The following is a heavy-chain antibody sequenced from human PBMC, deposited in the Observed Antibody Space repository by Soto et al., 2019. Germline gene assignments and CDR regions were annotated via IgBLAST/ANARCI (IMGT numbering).Heavy chain of an antibody. CDR3: ARIGYYYDSSGPLLRYFDL. CDR1: GGSINTYY. CDR2: IYSSGST. V-gene: IGHV4-4*07. Sequence: SETLSLTCTVSGGSINTYYWSWIRQSAGEALEWIGRIYSSGSTNYNPSLKSRVTMSVDTSKNQFFLKLSSVTAEDTAVYYCARIGYYYDSSGPLLRYFDLWGRGTLVTVSS. D-gene: IGHD3-22*01. J-gene: IGHJ2*01.